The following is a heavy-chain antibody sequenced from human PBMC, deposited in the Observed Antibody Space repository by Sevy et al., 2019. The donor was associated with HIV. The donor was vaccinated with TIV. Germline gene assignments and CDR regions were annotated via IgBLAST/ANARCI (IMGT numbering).Heavy chain of an antibody. Sequence: SGPTLVNPTQTLTLTCTFSGFSLTTSAVGVGWIRQPPGKALECLAVIYWNDDKRYRPSLKSRLTITKDTAKNQVVLTMTNMDPVDTATYYCAHTTYSDYVGFFDYWGHGTLVTVSS. J-gene: IGHJ4*01. CDR1: GFSLTTSAVG. CDR2: IYWNDDK. D-gene: IGHD4-17*01. CDR3: AHTTYSDYVGFFDY. V-gene: IGHV2-5*01.